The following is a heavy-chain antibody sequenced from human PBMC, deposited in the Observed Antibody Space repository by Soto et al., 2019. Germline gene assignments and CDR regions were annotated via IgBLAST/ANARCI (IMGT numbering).Heavy chain of an antibody. CDR2: ISTNSGHT. J-gene: IGHJ5*02. CDR1: GYTLTNYG. V-gene: IGHV1-18*04. CDR3: AREEYRQVDH. Sequence: QVQLVQSGTEVKKPGASVKVSCKASGYTLTNYGITWVRQAPGQGLEWMGWISTNSGHTDYAQKFRGRVTMTTDRSTTTAYMDLRSLRSYDTAVYYCAREEYRQVDHWGQGTLVTVSS. D-gene: IGHD3-16*02.